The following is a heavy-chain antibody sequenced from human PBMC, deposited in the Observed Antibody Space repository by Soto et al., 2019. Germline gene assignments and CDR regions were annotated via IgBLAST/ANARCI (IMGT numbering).Heavy chain of an antibody. CDR1: GYSISSSHW. V-gene: IGHV4-4*02. D-gene: IGHD4-4*01. CDR2: IHHSGST. J-gene: IGHJ5*01. CDR3: ASGVRDYTNYWFDY. Sequence: QVQLQESGPGLVKPSGTLSLTCTVSGYSISSSHWWSWVRQPPGKGLEWIGDIHHSGSTNYNPSLQSRVTISVDKSKKQFSLRLISVSAADTALYYCASGVRDYTNYWFDYWGQGTLVTVSS.